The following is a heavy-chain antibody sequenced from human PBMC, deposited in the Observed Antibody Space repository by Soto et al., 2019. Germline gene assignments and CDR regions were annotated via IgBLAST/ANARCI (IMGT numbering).Heavy chain of an antibody. CDR1: GESFSGFY. CDR2: SDHSGNT. D-gene: IGHD6-13*01. J-gene: IGHJ4*02. Sequence: QVQLQQWGAGLLKPSETLSLTCAVYGESFSGFYWSWIRQSPGKGLEWIGESDHSGNTNYNPSLKGRVTVXXDXSXIQFSLKVSSVTAADTAVYYCARRMQTLTAAGTLDYWGQGTLGTVSS. V-gene: IGHV4-34*01. CDR3: ARRMQTLTAAGTLDY.